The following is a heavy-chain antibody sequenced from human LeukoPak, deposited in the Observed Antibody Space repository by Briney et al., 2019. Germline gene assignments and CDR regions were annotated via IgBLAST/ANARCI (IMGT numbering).Heavy chain of an antibody. CDR1: GGSISSYY. J-gene: IGHJ4*02. CDR3: ARDRDSSGWFDY. V-gene: IGHV4-59*01. D-gene: IGHD6-19*01. CDR2: ISYSGST. Sequence: SETLSLTCTVSGGSISSYYWSWIRQPPGKGLEWIGYISYSGSTNYNPSLKSRVTISVDTSRNQFSLKLSSVTAADTAFYYCARDRDSSGWFDYWGQGALVTVSS.